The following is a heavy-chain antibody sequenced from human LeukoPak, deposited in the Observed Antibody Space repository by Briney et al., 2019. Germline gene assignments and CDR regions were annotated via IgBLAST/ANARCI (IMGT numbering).Heavy chain of an antibody. J-gene: IGHJ3*02. CDR2: MNPNSGNT. V-gene: IGHV1-8*02. Sequence: ASVKVSCKASGYTFTSYGISWVRQAPGQGLEWMGWMNPNSGNTGYAQKFQGRVTMTRNTSISTAYMELSSLRSEDTAVYYCASGVRRSTDFDIWGQGTMVTVSS. CDR3: ASGVRRSTDFDI. CDR1: GYTFTSYG.